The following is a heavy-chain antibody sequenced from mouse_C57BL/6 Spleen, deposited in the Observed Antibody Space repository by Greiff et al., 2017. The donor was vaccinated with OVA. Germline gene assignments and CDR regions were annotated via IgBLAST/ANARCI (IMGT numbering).Heavy chain of an antibody. CDR2: INPGSGGT. CDR1: GYAFTNYL. Sequence: VQLQQSGAELVRPGTSVKVSCKASGYAFTNYLIEWVKQRPGQGLEWIGVINPGSGGTNYNEKFKGKATLTADKSSSTAYMQLSSLTSEDSAVYFCARGEWLLRFDYWGQGTTLTVSS. J-gene: IGHJ2*01. D-gene: IGHD2-3*01. CDR3: ARGEWLLRFDY. V-gene: IGHV1-54*01.